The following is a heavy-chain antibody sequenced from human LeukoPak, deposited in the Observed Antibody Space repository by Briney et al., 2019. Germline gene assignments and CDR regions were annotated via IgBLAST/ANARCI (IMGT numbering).Heavy chain of an antibody. CDR1: GRSLSNYY. CDR2: IDTSGST. V-gene: IGHV4-4*07. D-gene: IGHD5-18*01. Sequence: SETLSLTCTVSGRSLSNYYRSWIRQPAGKGLEWIGRIDTSGSTNYNPSLESRVTMSVDTSNDQFSLKLNSVTAADTAVYFCARSRGTALITRFDYWGQGTLVTVSS. CDR3: ARSRGTALITRFDY. J-gene: IGHJ4*02.